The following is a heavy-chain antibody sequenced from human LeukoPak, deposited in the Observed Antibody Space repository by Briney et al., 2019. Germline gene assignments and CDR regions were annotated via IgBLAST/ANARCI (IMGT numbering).Heavy chain of an antibody. CDR3: ARAKSSNGNYYLRDAFDM. CDR1: GFRFSGYD. Sequence: GGSLRLSCAASGFRFSGYDMNWVRQAPGKGLEWVSSISSTGNYIYDAESTKGRFTISRDNAKQSLSLQMDRLRDEDTAVYYCARAKSSNGNYYLRDAFDMWGQGTVVTVSS. V-gene: IGHV3-21*01. CDR2: ISSTGNYI. J-gene: IGHJ3*02. D-gene: IGHD3-22*01.